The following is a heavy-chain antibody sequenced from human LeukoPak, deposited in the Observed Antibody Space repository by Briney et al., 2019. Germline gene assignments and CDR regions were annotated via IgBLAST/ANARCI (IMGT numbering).Heavy chain of an antibody. J-gene: IGHJ4*02. CDR2: IFPSGGEM. CDR1: GFTFSTFA. Sequence: GGSLRLSCAASGFTFSTFAMIWVRQPPGKGLEWVSSIFPSGGEMHYADSVRGRFTISRDNSKSTLSLQMNSLRAEDTAIYYCATYRQVLLPFESWGQGTLVTVSS. CDR3: ATYRQVLLPFES. V-gene: IGHV3-23*01. D-gene: IGHD2-8*02.